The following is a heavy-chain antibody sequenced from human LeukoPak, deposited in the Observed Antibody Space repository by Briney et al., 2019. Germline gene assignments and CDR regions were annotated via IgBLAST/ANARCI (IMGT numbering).Heavy chain of an antibody. CDR3: ASTSSITGTTSWFDP. Sequence: TLSLTCTVSGGSISSGGYYWSWNRQHPGKGLEWIGYIYYSGSTYYNPSLKSRVTISVDTSKNQFSLKLSSVTAADTAVYYCASTSSITGTTSWFDPWGQGTLVTVSS. V-gene: IGHV4-31*03. CDR1: GGSISSGGYY. D-gene: IGHD1-7*01. J-gene: IGHJ5*02. CDR2: IYYSGST.